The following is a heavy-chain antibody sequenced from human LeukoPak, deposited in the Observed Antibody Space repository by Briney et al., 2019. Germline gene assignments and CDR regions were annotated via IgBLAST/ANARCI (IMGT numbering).Heavy chain of an antibody. J-gene: IGHJ6*03. V-gene: IGHV1-69*13. CDR1: GGTFSSYA. Sequence: SVKVSCKASGGTFSSYAISWVRQAPGQGLEWMGGIIPIFGTANYAQKFQGRVTITADESTSTAYMELSSLRSEDTAVYYCARQLQPLYYYYYMDVWGKGTTVTVSS. CDR2: IIPIFGTA. D-gene: IGHD2-2*01. CDR3: ARQLQPLYYYYYMDV.